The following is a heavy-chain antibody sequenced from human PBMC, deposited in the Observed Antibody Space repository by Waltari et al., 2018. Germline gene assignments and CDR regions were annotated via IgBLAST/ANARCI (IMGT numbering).Heavy chain of an antibody. J-gene: IGHJ4*02. Sequence: EVQLVESGGGLVQPGGSLRLSCAASGFTFSSYWMHWVRQAPGKGLVWVSRINSDGSSTSYADSVKGRFTISRDNAKNTLYLQMNSLRAEDTAVYYCVRDQGVYYYDSSGYDYWGQGTLVTVSS. V-gene: IGHV3-74*01. D-gene: IGHD3-22*01. CDR1: GFTFSSYW. CDR2: INSDGSST. CDR3: VRDQGVYYYDSSGYDY.